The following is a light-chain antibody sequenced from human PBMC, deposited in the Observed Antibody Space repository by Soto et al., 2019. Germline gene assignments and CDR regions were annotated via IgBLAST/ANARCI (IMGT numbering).Light chain of an antibody. CDR3: QSYDSSLSDWV. J-gene: IGLJ3*02. Sequence: QSVLTQPPSVSGAPGQRVTISCTGSTSNIGAGYDVHWYQQLPGTAPKLLISGNSNRPSGVPDRFSGSKSGTSASLAITGLQAGDESDYYCQSYDSSLSDWVFGGGTKVTVL. V-gene: IGLV1-40*01. CDR1: TSNIGAGYD. CDR2: GNS.